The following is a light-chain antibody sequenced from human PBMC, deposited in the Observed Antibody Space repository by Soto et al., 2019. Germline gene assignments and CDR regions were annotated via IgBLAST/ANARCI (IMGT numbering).Light chain of an antibody. J-gene: IGKJ5*01. CDR1: QGVTTN. CDR3: QQYNEWPPFT. CDR2: AAS. Sequence: DIVMTQSPSSLSVSPGERVTLSCRAGQGVTTNFAWYQQKSGQSPRLLIYAASTRATGIPDRFSGSVSGTEFTLTISSLQSEDFAVYYCQQYNEWPPFTFGQGTRLEIK. V-gene: IGKV3-15*01.